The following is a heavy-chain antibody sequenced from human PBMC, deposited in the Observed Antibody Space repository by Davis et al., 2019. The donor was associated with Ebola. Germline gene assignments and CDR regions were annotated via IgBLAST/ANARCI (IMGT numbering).Heavy chain of an antibody. D-gene: IGHD3-3*01. CDR3: AGGYDFWSGHYYYGMDV. CDR1: GGPFSGYY. CDR2: IYYSGST. Sequence: MPSETLSLTCAVSGGPFSGYYWSWIRQGQEGLEWIGYIYYSGSTNYNPSLKSRVTISVDTSKNQFSLKLSSLTAADTAVYYCAGGYDFWSGHYYYGMDVWGQGTTVTVSS. J-gene: IGHJ6*02. V-gene: IGHV4-59*12.